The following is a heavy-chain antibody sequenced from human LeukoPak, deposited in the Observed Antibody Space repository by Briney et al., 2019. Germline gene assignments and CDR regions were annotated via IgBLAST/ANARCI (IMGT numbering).Heavy chain of an antibody. CDR2: ISAYNGNT. CDR1: GYTFTSYG. V-gene: IGHV1-18*01. Sequence: ASVKVSCKSSGYTFTSYGIIWVRQAPGQGLEWMGWISAYNGNTNYAQKLQGRVTMTTDTSTSTAYMELRSLRSDDTAVYCCARVEGIVVVVAATYNWFDPWGQGTLVTVSS. J-gene: IGHJ5*02. D-gene: IGHD2-15*01. CDR3: ARVEGIVVVVAATYNWFDP.